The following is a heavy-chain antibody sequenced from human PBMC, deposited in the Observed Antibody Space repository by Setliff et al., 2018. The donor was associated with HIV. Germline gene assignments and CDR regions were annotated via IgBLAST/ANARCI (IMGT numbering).Heavy chain of an antibody. J-gene: IGHJ6*03. V-gene: IGHV3-21*01. CDR2: LSGSSSYW. D-gene: IGHD4-4*01. CDR1: GFIFSKYS. CDR3: AREIRAGNYPPYNYYFYMDV. Sequence: PGGSLRLSCAASGFIFSKYSLSWVRQTPGKGLEWVSSLSGSSSYWKYADSVKGRFTISRGNAKNSLYLQMSSLRAEDTAVYYCAREIRAGNYPPYNYYFYMDVWGKGTTVTVSS.